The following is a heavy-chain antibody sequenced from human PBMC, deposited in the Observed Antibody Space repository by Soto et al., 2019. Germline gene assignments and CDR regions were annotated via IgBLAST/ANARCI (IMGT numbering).Heavy chain of an antibody. CDR2: ISGSGGST. Sequence: FGVTLSSYDRRWVRQSRGRGLPCVSAISGSGGSTYYADSVKGRFTISRDNSKNTLYLQMNSLRAEDTAIYYCAKDGFPSSSSGPYWCDPWGQGTPVTAS. J-gene: IGHJ5*02. D-gene: IGHD6-13*01. V-gene: IGHV3-23*01. CDR3: AKDGFPSSSSGPYWCDP. CDR1: GVTLSSYD.